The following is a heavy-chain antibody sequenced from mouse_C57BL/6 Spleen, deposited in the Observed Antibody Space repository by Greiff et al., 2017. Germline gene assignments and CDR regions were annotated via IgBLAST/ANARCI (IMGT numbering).Heavy chain of an antibody. J-gene: IGHJ2*01. Sequence: QVQLQQPGAELVMPGASVKLSCKASGYTFTSYWMHWVKQRPGQGLEWIGEIDPSDSYTNYNQKFKGKSTLTVDKSSSTAYMQLSSLTSEDSAVYYCARWGLLFFDYGGKGTTLTVSS. V-gene: IGHV1-69*01. CDR3: ARWGLLFFDY. CDR2: IDPSDSYT. D-gene: IGHD2-3*01. CDR1: GYTFTSYW.